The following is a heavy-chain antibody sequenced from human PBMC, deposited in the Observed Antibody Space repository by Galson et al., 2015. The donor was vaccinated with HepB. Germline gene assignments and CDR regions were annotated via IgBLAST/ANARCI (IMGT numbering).Heavy chain of an antibody. CDR2: IKQDGSEK. Sequence: SLRLSCAASGFTFSSYWMSWVRQAPGKGLEWVANIKQDGSEKYYVDSVKGRFTISRDNAKNSLYLQMNSLRAEDTAVYYCATSFTFGGVIFDYWGQGTLVTVSS. J-gene: IGHJ4*02. V-gene: IGHV3-7*03. D-gene: IGHD3-16*01. CDR3: ATSFTFGGVIFDY. CDR1: GFTFSSYW.